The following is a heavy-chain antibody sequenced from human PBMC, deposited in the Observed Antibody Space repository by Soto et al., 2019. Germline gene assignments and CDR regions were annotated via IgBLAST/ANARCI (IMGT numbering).Heavy chain of an antibody. CDR2: IIPILGIA. D-gene: IGHD3-3*01. V-gene: IGHV1-69*08. J-gene: IGHJ3*02. Sequence: QVQLVQSGAEVKKPGSSVKVSCKASGGTFSSYTISWVRQAPGQGLEWMGRIIPILGIANYAQKFQGRVTITADKSTSTAYMELSSLRSEDTAVYYCARDPITIFGVARSGAFDIWGQGTMVTVSS. CDR3: ARDPITIFGVARSGAFDI. CDR1: GGTFSSYT.